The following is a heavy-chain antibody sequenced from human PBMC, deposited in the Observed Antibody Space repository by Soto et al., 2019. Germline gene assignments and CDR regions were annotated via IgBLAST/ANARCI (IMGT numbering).Heavy chain of an antibody. Sequence: PXETLSLTCNVSGVSLTGYHWNWIRQPPGKTLEWIGFVYYSGSVSYNPSLKGRASISVDRSKNQFSLRLTSVTAADTAVYYCARRLNLGSFDHWGQGTLVTVSS. J-gene: IGHJ5*02. D-gene: IGHD3-10*01. V-gene: IGHV4-59*01. CDR3: ARRLNLGSFDH. CDR1: GVSLTGYH. CDR2: VYYSGSV.